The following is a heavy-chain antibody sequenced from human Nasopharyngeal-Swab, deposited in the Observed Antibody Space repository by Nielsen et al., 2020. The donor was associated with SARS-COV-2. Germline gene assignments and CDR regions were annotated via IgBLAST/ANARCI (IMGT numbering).Heavy chain of an antibody. V-gene: IGHV4-34*01. Sequence: SQTLSLTCAVYGGSFSGYYWSWIRQPPGKGLEWIGESNHSGSTNYNPSLKRRVTISVDTSKNQFSLKLSSVTAADTAVYYCARGGSSSWYYYYYGMDVWGQGTTVTVSS. CDR1: GGSFSGYY. J-gene: IGHJ6*02. CDR3: ARGGSSSWYYYYYGMDV. CDR2: SNHSGST. D-gene: IGHD6-13*01.